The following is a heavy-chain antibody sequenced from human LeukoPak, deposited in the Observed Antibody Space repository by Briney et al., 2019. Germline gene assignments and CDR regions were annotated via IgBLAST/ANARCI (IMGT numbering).Heavy chain of an antibody. CDR1: GFPFRSYD. CDR3: ARDKNIAIRNPSDI. J-gene: IGHJ3*02. Sequence: PGGSLRLSCAASGFPFRSYDMNWVRQAPGKGLEWVSYISLSGSTTYYADSVEGRFTISRDNAKNSLYLQMNSLRAEDTAVYYCARDKNIAIRNPSDIWGQGTMVTVSS. D-gene: IGHD2/OR15-2a*01. CDR2: ISLSGSTT. V-gene: IGHV3-48*03.